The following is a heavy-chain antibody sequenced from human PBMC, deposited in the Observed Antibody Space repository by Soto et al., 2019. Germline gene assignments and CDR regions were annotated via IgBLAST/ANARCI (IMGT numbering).Heavy chain of an antibody. V-gene: IGHV4-59*01. CDR2: IYYSGST. J-gene: IGHJ5*02. CDR1: GGSISSYY. Sequence: TSETLYLTCTVSGGSISSYYWSWIRQPPGKGLEWIGYIYYSGSTNYNPSLKSRVTISVDTSKNQFSLKLSSVTAADTAVYYCARWGGWFDPWGQGTLVTVSS. CDR3: ARWGGWFDP. D-gene: IGHD3-10*01.